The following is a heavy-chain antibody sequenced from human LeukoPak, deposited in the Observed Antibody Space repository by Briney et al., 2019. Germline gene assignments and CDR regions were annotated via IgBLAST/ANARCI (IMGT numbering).Heavy chain of an antibody. Sequence: PSETLSLTCAVYGGSFSGYYWSWIRQPPGKGLEWIGEMNHSGRTNYNPSLKSRVTISVDTSKNQFTLKLSSVPAADTAVYYCARGGRSEYYGSASHDYWGQGTLVSVSS. CDR2: MNHSGRT. CDR1: GGSFSGYY. J-gene: IGHJ4*02. D-gene: IGHD3-10*01. V-gene: IGHV4-34*01. CDR3: ARGGRSEYYGSASHDY.